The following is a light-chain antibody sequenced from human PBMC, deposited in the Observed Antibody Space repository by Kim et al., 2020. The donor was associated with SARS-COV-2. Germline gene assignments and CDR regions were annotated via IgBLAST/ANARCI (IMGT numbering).Light chain of an antibody. CDR1: QGIRNE. CDR3: LQDYNYPPT. CDR2: AAS. J-gene: IGKJ1*01. Sequence: ASVGDRVTITCRASQGIRNELGWYQQKPGKAPKLLIYAASSLQSGVPSRFSGSGSGTDFTLTISSLQPEDFATYYCLQDYNYPPTFGQGTKVDIK. V-gene: IGKV1-6*01.